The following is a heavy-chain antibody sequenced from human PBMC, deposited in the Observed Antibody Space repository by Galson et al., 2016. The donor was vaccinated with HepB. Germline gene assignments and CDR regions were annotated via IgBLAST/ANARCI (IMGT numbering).Heavy chain of an antibody. J-gene: IGHJ6*02. V-gene: IGHV1-69*13. CDR2: IIPIFGTT. Sequence: SVKVSCKASGGTFISYAFSWVRQVPGQGLEWMGGIIPIFGTTAYAQNFQGRVTISADASTSTAYRELSSLSSEDTAVYYCAREDKGSSDFWSGYYTCRSCYYYGLDVWGQGATVTVSS. CDR3: AREDKGSSDFWSGYYTCRSCYYYGLDV. D-gene: IGHD3-3*01. CDR1: GGTFISYA.